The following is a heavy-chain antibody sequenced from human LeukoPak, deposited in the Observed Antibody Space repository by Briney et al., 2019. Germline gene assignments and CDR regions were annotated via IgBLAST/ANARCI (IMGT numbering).Heavy chain of an antibody. V-gene: IGHV3-30*04. CDR1: GFTFSRYA. CDR2: ISYDGNNK. Sequence: GGSLRLSCAASGFTFSRYAMHWVRQAPGKGLEWVAVISYDGNNKYYADSVKGRFTISRDNSKNTLYLQMNSLRAEDTAVYYCALAGYSSSWYLFPFDYWGQGTLVTVSS. J-gene: IGHJ4*02. CDR3: ALAGYSSSWYLFPFDY. D-gene: IGHD6-13*01.